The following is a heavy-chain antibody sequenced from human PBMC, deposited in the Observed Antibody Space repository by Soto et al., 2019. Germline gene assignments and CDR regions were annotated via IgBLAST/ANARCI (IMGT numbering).Heavy chain of an antibody. CDR1: GGTFSSYA. V-gene: IGHV1-69*13. CDR3: ARDLAGTTGYYGMDV. CDR2: IIPIFGTA. J-gene: IGHJ6*02. D-gene: IGHD1-1*01. Sequence: ASVKVSCKASGGTFSSYAISWVRQAPGQGLEWMGGIIPIFGTANYAQKFQGRVTITADESTSTAYMELSSLRSEDTAVYYCARDLAGTTGYYGMDVWGQGTTVTVSS.